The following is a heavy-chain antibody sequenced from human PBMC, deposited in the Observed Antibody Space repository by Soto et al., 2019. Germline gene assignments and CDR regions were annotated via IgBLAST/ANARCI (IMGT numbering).Heavy chain of an antibody. D-gene: IGHD2-2*01. Sequence: QVQLVQSGAEVKKPGSSVKVSCKASGGTFSSYAISWVRQAPGQGLEWMGGIIPISGTANYAQKFQGRVTITAGESTSTAYMELSSLRSEDTAVYYCARSQGSSTSLEIYYYYSYGMDVWGQGTTVTVSS. CDR2: IIPISGTA. CDR1: GGTFSSYA. CDR3: ARSQGSSTSLEIYYYYSYGMDV. V-gene: IGHV1-69*01. J-gene: IGHJ6*02.